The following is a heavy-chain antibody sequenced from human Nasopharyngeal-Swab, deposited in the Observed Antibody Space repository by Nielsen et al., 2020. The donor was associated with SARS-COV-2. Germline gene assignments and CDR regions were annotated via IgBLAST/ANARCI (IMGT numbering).Heavy chain of an antibody. CDR3: ARGTSIAVPEPPYYYGMDV. D-gene: IGHD6-19*01. V-gene: IGHV1-69*13. CDR2: IIPIFGTA. Sequence: SVKVSCKASGGTFSSYAISWVRQAPGQGLEWMGGIIPIFGTANYAQKFQGRVTITADESTSTAYMALSSLRSEDTAVYYCARGTSIAVPEPPYYYGMDVWGQGTTVTVSS. J-gene: IGHJ6*02. CDR1: GGTFSSYA.